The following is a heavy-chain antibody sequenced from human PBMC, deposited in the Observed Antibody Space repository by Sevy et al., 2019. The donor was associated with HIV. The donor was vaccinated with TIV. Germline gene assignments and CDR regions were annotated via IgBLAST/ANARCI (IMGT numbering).Heavy chain of an antibody. D-gene: IGHD3-10*01. CDR1: GGSISSYY. Sequence: SETLSLTCTVSGGSISSYYWSWIRQPPGKGLEWIGYIYYSGSTNYNPSLKSRVTISVDTSKNQFSLKLSSVTAADTAVYYCARGVRCYYYMDVWGKGTTVTVS. V-gene: IGHV4-59*01. J-gene: IGHJ6*03. CDR3: ARGVRCYYYMDV. CDR2: IYYSGST.